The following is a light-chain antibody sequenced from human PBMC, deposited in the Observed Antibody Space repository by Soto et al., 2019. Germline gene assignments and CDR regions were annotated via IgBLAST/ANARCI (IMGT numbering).Light chain of an antibody. Sequence: EIVLTQSPATLSLSPGERATLSCRASQSLTSLAWYQQKPGQAPRLLIYDGSIRATDIPARFSDSGSGTDFTLTISSLEPEDFAVYYCQQRSYWPWTFGQGTKVEIK. J-gene: IGKJ1*01. V-gene: IGKV3-11*01. CDR2: DGS. CDR1: QSLTS. CDR3: QQRSYWPWT.